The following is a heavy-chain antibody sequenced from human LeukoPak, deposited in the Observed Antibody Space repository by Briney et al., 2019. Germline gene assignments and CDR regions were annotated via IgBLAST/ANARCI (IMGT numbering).Heavy chain of an antibody. CDR2: ISSDGSNK. Sequence: GRSLRLSCAASGFTFSSYGMHWVRQAPGKGLEWVAVISSDGSNKYHADPVKGRFTISRDNSKNTLSLQMNSLRTEDTAVFYCAKGSGGSGSFYNHFDCWGQGTLVTVSS. D-gene: IGHD3-10*01. CDR1: GFTFSSYG. J-gene: IGHJ4*02. CDR3: AKGSGGSGSFYNHFDC. V-gene: IGHV3-30*18.